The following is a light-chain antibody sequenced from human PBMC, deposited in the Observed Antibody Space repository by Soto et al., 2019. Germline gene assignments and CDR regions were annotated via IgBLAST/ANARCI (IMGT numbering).Light chain of an antibody. V-gene: IGKV3-15*01. J-gene: IGKJ1*01. CDR1: QSVSSN. Sequence: EMLMTQSPATLSVSPGERATLSCRASQSVSSNLAWYQQKPGQAPRLLIYGASSRATGIPARFSGSGSGTEFTLTISSLQSEDSAVYYCQQYNDWPRTFGQGTKV. CDR3: QQYNDWPRT. CDR2: GAS.